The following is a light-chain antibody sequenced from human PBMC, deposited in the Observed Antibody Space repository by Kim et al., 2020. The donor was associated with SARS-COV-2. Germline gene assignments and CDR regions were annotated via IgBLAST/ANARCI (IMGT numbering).Light chain of an antibody. CDR3: AAWDDSLSGPV. CDR2: SNK. CDR1: TSNIGPNF. J-gene: IGLJ3*02. Sequence: GQTVTICWSGSTSNIGPNFVYWYQQLPGTAPKFLMHSNKQRPSGVPDRFSGSKSGTSASLAISGLRSEDEADYYWAAWDDSLSGPVFGGGTQLTVL. V-gene: IGLV1-47*02.